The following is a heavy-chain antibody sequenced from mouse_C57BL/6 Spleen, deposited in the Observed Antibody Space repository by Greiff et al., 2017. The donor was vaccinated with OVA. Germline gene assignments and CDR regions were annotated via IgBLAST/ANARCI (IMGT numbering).Heavy chain of an antibody. CDR3: ARTGQGLAFDY. D-gene: IGHD3-3*01. J-gene: IGHJ2*01. CDR1: GYTFTSYW. V-gene: IGHV1-53*01. CDR2: INPCNGGT. Sequence: QVQLQQPGTELVKPGASVKLSCKASGYTFTSYWMHWVKQRPGQGLEWIGNINPCNGGTNYNEKFKSKATLTVDKSSRTASMQLSSLTSEDSAVYCCARTGQGLAFDYWGQGTTLTVSS.